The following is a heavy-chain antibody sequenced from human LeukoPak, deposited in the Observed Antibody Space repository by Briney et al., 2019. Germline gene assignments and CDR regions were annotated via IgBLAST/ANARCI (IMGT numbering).Heavy chain of an antibody. V-gene: IGHV1-18*01. CDR2: ISAYNGNT. J-gene: IGHJ4*02. D-gene: IGHD3-22*01. Sequence: ASVKVSCKASGYTFTSYGISWVRQAPGQGLEWMGWISAYNGNTNYAQKLQGRVTMTTDTSTSTAYMELRSLRSDDTAVYYCARDPSGSRYYYDSSGYYYWGQGTLVTVSS. CDR1: GYTFTSYG. CDR3: ARDPSGSRYYYDSSGYYY.